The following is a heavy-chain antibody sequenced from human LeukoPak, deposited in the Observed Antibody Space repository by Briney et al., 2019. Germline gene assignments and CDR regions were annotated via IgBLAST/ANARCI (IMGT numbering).Heavy chain of an antibody. D-gene: IGHD4-11*01. Sequence: PGGSLRLSCAASGFTFSSSAMSSVRQAPGKGLEWVSIISNSGAATYYADSVKGRFTISRDNSKNTLYLQLNSLRAEDTAVYYCARRDYFDPWGQGTLVTVPS. J-gene: IGHJ5*02. CDR2: ISNSGAAT. V-gene: IGHV3-23*01. CDR3: ARRDYFDP. CDR1: GFTFSSSA.